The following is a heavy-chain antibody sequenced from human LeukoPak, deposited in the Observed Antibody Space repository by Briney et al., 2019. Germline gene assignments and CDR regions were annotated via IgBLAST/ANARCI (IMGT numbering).Heavy chain of an antibody. CDR2: INHSRST. Sequence: PSETLSLTCAVYGGSFSGYYWSWIRQPPGKGLEWIGEINHSRSTNYNPSLKSRVTISTDTSNNQFSLNLSSVTAADTAVYYCATNNLHGGGFFDYWGQGTLVTVSS. CDR1: GGSFSGYY. D-gene: IGHD1/OR15-1a*01. J-gene: IGHJ4*02. CDR3: ATNNLHGGGFFDY. V-gene: IGHV4-34*01.